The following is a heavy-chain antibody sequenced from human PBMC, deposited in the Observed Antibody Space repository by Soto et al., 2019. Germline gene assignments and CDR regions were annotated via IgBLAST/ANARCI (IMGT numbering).Heavy chain of an antibody. V-gene: IGHV5-51*01. CDR1: GYTFSNFW. CDR2: IYPGYHDT. J-gene: IGHJ4*02. Sequence: PGESLKISCPCSGYTFSNFWIGWVRQLPGKGLELMGIIYPGYHDTRYSPSFHGKVTISADKSINTAYLQWNSLEASDTAFYFCARSPRSSPYFDYWGQGALVTVSS. D-gene: IGHD6-13*01. CDR3: ARSPRSSPYFDY.